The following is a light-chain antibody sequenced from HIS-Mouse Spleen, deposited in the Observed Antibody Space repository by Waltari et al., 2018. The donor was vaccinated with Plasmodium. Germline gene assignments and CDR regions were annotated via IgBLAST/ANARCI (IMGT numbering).Light chain of an antibody. Sequence: SYELTQPPSVSVSPGQTARITCSGDALPKKYAYWYQQKSGQAPGLVTYEDRKRPSGIPERFSGSSSGTMATVTISGAQVEDEADYYCYSTDSSGNHRVFGGGTKLTVL. CDR3: YSTDSSGNHRV. CDR2: EDR. J-gene: IGLJ3*02. CDR1: ALPKKY. V-gene: IGLV3-10*01.